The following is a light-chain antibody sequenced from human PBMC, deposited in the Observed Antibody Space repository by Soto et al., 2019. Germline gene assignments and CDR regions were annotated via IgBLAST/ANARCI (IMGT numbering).Light chain of an antibody. CDR2: CAS. J-gene: IGKJ1*01. CDR3: QQYLTSPKT. Sequence: EIVLTQSPGTLSLSPGERATLSCRASQSVSSSNFAWYQQKPSQAPRLLIYCASRRAPGIPERFSGSGSGTDFTLTISRLEPEDFAVYYCQQYLTSPKTFGQRTKVDIK. CDR1: QSVSSSN. V-gene: IGKV3-20*01.